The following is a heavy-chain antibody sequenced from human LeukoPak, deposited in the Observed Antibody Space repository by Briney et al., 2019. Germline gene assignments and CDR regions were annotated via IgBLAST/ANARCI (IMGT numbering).Heavy chain of an antibody. J-gene: IGHJ4*02. CDR3: ARGNILCSGGSCSTNIDY. CDR1: GGSISTYY. Sequence: SETLSLTCTVSGGSISTYYWNWIRHPAVKRLKWIGRIYTSGGTNYNPSFTSRITMSVDTSNNPFSLKLSSVTAADTAVYYCARGNILCSGGSCSTNIDYWGQGTRVPVSS. CDR2: IYTSGGT. V-gene: IGHV4-4*07. D-gene: IGHD2-15*01.